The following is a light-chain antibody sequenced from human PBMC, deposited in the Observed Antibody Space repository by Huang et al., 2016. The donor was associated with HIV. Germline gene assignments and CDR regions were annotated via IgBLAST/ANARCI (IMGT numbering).Light chain of an antibody. J-gene: IGKJ1*01. CDR3: QHRGT. Sequence: EIVLTQSPATLSLSPGDTATLSCRASQSMSDYFAWYQQQPGQARRLLIFDASNRATGIPPRFSGSGSGTDFTLTISSLEPDDFAVYYCQHRGTFGQGTKVEVK. CDR2: DAS. CDR1: QSMSDY. V-gene: IGKV3-11*01.